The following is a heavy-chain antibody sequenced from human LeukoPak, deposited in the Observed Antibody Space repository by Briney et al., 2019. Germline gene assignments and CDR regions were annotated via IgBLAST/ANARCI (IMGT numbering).Heavy chain of an antibody. Sequence: GGSLRLSCAASGFTFDDYAMHWVRQAPGKGLEWVSGISWNSGTKGYADSVRGRFTISRDNAKNSLYLQMNSLRGEDAALYYCAVLHYYAMDVWGQGTTVTVSS. V-gene: IGHV3-9*01. D-gene: IGHD2-8*01. CDR1: GFTFDDYA. J-gene: IGHJ6*02. CDR2: ISWNSGTK. CDR3: AVLHYYAMDV.